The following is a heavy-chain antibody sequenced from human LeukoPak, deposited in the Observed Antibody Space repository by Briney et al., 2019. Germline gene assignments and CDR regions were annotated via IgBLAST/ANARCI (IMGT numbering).Heavy chain of an antibody. D-gene: IGHD4-17*01. J-gene: IGHJ4*02. Sequence: PSETLSLTCTVSGGSITSYYWSWIRQPPGKGPEWIGYIYYSGSTNYNPSLKSRLTISVDASKNQFSLKLSSVTATDTAVYYCASLTTVTQGYFDSWGQGTLVTVSS. CDR3: ASLTTVTQGYFDS. CDR1: GGSITSYY. CDR2: IYYSGST. V-gene: IGHV4-59*08.